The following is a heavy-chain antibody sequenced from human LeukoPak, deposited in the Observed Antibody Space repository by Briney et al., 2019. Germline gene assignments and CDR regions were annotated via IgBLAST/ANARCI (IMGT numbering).Heavy chain of an antibody. D-gene: IGHD3-10*02. J-gene: IGHJ3*02. CDR3: ARHVGGVIIDAFDI. CDR2: IYYSGNT. CDR1: GGSTSPYY. Sequence: SETLSLTCIVSGGSTSPYYWSWIRQPPGKGPEWIGYIYYSGNTNHNPSLKSRVTISVDTSKNQFSLKLSSVTAADTAVYYCARHVGGVIIDAFDIWGQGTMVTVSS. V-gene: IGHV4-59*01.